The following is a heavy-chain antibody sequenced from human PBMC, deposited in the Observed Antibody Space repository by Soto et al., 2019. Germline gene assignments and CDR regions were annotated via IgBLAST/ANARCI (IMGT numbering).Heavy chain of an antibody. CDR1: GFTVSSNY. J-gene: IGHJ3*02. V-gene: IGHV3-66*01. Sequence: EVQLVESGGGLVQPGGSLRLSCAASGFTVSSNYMSWVRQAPGKGLEWVSVIYSGGSTYYADSVKGRFTISRDNSKNTLNLQMNSLRAEDTAVYYCARDSYSSHDAFDIWGQGTMVTVSS. CDR3: ARDSYSSHDAFDI. D-gene: IGHD6-13*01. CDR2: IYSGGST.